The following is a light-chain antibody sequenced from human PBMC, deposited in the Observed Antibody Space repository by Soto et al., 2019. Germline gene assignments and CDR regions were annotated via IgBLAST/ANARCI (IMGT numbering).Light chain of an antibody. CDR3: QQYNDSFQYT. J-gene: IGKJ2*01. Sequence: DIQMTQSPSTLSASVGDRVTITCRASQSISSWLAWYQQKPGTAPKLLIYKASTLESGVPSRFSGIRSGTEFTLTVSSLQPDDFANYYCQQYNDSFQYTFGQGTKVDIK. V-gene: IGKV1-5*03. CDR2: KAS. CDR1: QSISSW.